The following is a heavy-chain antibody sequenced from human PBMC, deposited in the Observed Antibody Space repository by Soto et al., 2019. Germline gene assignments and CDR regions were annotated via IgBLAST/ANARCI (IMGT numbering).Heavy chain of an antibody. V-gene: IGHV1-2*04. Sequence: QVQLVQSGAEVKKPGASVKVSCKASGYTFTGYYMHWVRQAPGQGLEWMGWINPNSGGTNYAQKFQGWVTMTRDTSISTAYMVLCMLTSDDTAVYCSARNRPVDTPVAAVSGGGLDAWGQGTLVTVSS. J-gene: IGHJ5*02. D-gene: IGHD6-13*01. CDR3: ARNRPVDTPVAAVSGGGLDA. CDR1: GYTFTGYY. CDR2: INPNSGGT.